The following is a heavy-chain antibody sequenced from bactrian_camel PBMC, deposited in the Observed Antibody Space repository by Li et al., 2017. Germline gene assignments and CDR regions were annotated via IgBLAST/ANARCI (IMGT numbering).Heavy chain of an antibody. Sequence: VQLVESGGGSVQAGGSLRLSCAAIGYTYSGYCMAWFRQAPGKEREWVATIGSKGRTKYEDSVQGRFTISHVNANNTLHLQMNALKPEDTAVYYCAADLGWCGSRPLQREFRNWGQGTQVTVS. V-gene: IGHV3S55*01. CDR3: AADLGWCGSRPLQREFRN. D-gene: IGHD2*01. CDR1: GYTYSGYC. J-gene: IGHJ4*01. CDR2: IGSKGRT.